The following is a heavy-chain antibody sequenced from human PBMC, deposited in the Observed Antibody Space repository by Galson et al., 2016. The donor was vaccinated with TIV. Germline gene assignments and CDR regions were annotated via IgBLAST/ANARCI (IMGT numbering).Heavy chain of an antibody. D-gene: IGHD5-24*01. Sequence: SLRLSCAASGFSVSFNHMSWVRQAPGKGLEWVSLIYASDTTYYIDSVKGRFTISRDNSKNTLYLQMNSPRVDDTAVYYCAKAGKGDAYPNYFDHWGQGALVTVTS. CDR2: IYASDTT. V-gene: IGHV3-53*01. CDR3: AKAGKGDAYPNYFDH. CDR1: GFSVSFNH. J-gene: IGHJ4*02.